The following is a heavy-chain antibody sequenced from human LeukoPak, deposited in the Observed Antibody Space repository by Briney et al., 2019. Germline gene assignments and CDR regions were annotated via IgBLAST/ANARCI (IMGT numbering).Heavy chain of an antibody. J-gene: IGHJ4*02. V-gene: IGHV3-74*01. CDR1: GFTFSSYW. D-gene: IGHD3-22*01. CDR2: INSDGSST. CDR3: ARGRHSRTNYYDSSGYRLDY. Sequence: GGSLRLSCAASGFTFSSYWMHWVRQAPGKGLVWVSRINSDGSSTSYADSVKGRFTISRDNAKNTLYLQMNSLRAEDTAVYYCARGRHSRTNYYDSSGYRLDYWGQGTLVTVSS.